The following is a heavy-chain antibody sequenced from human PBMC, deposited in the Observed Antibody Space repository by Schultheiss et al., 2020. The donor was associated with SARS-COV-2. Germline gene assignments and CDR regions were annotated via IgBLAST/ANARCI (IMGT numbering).Heavy chain of an antibody. CDR1: GFTVSSNY. CDR2: VYSSGST. V-gene: IGHV3-66*03. CDR3: AKDSGYYSGYFDS. J-gene: IGHJ4*02. Sequence: GGSLRLSCAASGFTVSSNYMSWVRQAPGKGLEWVSVVYSSGSTHYADSVKGRFTISRDNSKNTLYLQMNSLRAEDTAVYYCAKDSGYYSGYFDSWGQGTLVTVSS. D-gene: IGHD3-22*01.